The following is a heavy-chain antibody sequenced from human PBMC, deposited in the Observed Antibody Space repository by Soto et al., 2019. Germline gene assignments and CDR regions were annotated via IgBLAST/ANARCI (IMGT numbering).Heavy chain of an antibody. CDR3: AKSTLLRYFDWTESGYGMDV. J-gene: IGHJ6*02. CDR2: ISGSGGST. Sequence: GGSLRLSCAASGFTFSSYAMSWVRQAPGKGLEWVSAISGSGGSTYYADSVKGRFTISRDNSKNTLYLQMNSLRAEDTAVYYCAKSTLLRYFDWTESGYGMDVWGQGTTVTVSS. V-gene: IGHV3-23*01. CDR1: GFTFSSYA. D-gene: IGHD3-9*01.